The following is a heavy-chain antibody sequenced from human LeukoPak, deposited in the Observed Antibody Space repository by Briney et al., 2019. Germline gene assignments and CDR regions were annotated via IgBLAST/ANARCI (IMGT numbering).Heavy chain of an antibody. J-gene: IGHJ5*02. Sequence: SETLSLTCTVSGGSISSYYWSWIRQPPGKGLEWIGYIYYSGSTSYNPSLKSRVTISVDTSKNQFSLKLSSVTAADTAVYYCARHPSTYCGGDCYSFWFDPWGQGTLVTVSS. D-gene: IGHD2-21*02. V-gene: IGHV4-59*08. CDR3: ARHPSTYCGGDCYSFWFDP. CDR1: GGSISSYY. CDR2: IYYSGST.